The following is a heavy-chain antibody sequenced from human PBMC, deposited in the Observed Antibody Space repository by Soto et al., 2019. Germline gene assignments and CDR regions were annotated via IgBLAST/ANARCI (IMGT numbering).Heavy chain of an antibody. CDR2: IYYSGST. J-gene: IGHJ4*02. V-gene: IGHV4-39*01. CDR1: GGSIRSSSDY. CDR3: ASPFAYDRFLY. Sequence: SETLSLTCTVSGGSIRSSSDYWGWIRQPPGKGLEWIGSIYYSGSTYYNPSLKSRVTLSVDTSKNQFSLKVRSVTAADTAVYYCASPFAYDRFLYWGQGTLVTVS. D-gene: IGHD3-22*01.